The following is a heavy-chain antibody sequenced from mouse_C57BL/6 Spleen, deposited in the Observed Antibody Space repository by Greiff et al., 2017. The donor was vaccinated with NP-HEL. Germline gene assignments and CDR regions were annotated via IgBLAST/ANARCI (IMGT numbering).Heavy chain of an antibody. D-gene: IGHD2-2*01. Sequence: VQLKESGGGLVKPGGSLKLSCAASGFTFSDYGMHWVRQAPEKGLEWVAYISSGSSTIYYADTVKGRFTISRDNAKNTLFLQMTSLRSEDTAMYYCARRDGYDDAMDYWGQGTSVTVSS. CDR3: ARRDGYDDAMDY. J-gene: IGHJ4*01. CDR2: ISSGSSTI. CDR1: GFTFSDYG. V-gene: IGHV5-17*01.